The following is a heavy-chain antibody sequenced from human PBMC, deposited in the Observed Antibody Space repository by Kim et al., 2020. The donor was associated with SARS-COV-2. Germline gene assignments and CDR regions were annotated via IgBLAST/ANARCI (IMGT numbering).Heavy chain of an antibody. CDR3: ARGNTISHFYYYYYGMDV. CDR2: INHSGST. D-gene: IGHD3-9*01. J-gene: IGHJ6*02. CDR1: GGSFSGYY. V-gene: IGHV4-34*01. Sequence: SETLSLTCAVYGGSFSGYYWSWIRQPPGKGLEWIGEINHSGSTNYNPSLKSRVTISVDTSKNQFSLKLSSVTAADTAVYYCARGNTISHFYYYYYGMDVWGQGNTVTVSS.